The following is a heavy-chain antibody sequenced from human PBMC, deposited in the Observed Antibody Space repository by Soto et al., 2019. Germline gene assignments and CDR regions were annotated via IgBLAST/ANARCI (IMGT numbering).Heavy chain of an antibody. Sequence: SETLSLTYTVSGASIFSYYWSWIRQPPGKGLEWIGYIYYSGSTNYSPSLNSRVTMSVDTSKNQFSLNLTSVTAADTAVYYCARGSRGYSYGWGQG. CDR3: ARGSRGYSYG. CDR1: GASIFSYY. CDR2: IYYSGST. V-gene: IGHV4-59*01. D-gene: IGHD5-18*01. J-gene: IGHJ4*02.